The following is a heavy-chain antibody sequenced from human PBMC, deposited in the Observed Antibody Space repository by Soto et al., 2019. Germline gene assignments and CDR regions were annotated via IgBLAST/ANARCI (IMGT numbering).Heavy chain of an antibody. CDR3: ARAGYSSSWWGRGAFDI. V-gene: IGHV4-31*03. CDR1: GGSISSGGYY. D-gene: IGHD6-13*01. CDR2: IYYSGST. J-gene: IGHJ3*02. Sequence: QVQLQESGPGLVKPSQTLSLTCTVSGGSISSGGYYWSWIRQHPGKGLEWIGYIYYSGSTYYNPSIKSRVTISVATSKNQFSLKPSSVTAADTAVYYCARAGYSSSWWGRGAFDIWGQGTMVTVSS.